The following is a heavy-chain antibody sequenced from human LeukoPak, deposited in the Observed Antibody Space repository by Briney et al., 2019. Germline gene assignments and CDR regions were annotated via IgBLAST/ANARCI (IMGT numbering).Heavy chain of an antibody. CDR1: GFTFSDHY. J-gene: IGHJ4*02. V-gene: IGHV3-21*01. Sequence: PGGSLRLSCAASGFTFSDHYMNWVRQAPGEGLEWVSFISSSSSYIDYADSVKGRFTISRDNAKNSLYLQMNSLRAEDTAVYYCVRDSYSNYFDYWGQGTLVTVSS. D-gene: IGHD4-11*01. CDR2: ISSSSSYI. CDR3: VRDSYSNYFDY.